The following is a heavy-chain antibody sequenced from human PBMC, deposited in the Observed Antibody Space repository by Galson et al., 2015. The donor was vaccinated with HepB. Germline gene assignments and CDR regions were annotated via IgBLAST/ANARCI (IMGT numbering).Heavy chain of an antibody. CDR1: GGSISSGHYY. V-gene: IGHV4-31*03. D-gene: IGHD3-10*01. CDR2: IYSSGNA. J-gene: IGHJ4*02. CDR3: ARGSGSPMGRNFDY. Sequence: LSLTCTVSGGSISSGHYYWSWIRQHPGKGLEWIGCIYSSGNAYYNPSLKSRVTISVDTSKDHLSLKLRSVTAADTAVHYCARGSGSPMGRNFDYWGPGTLVTVPS.